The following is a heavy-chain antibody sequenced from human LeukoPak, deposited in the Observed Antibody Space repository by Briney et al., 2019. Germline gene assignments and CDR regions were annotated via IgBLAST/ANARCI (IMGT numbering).Heavy chain of an antibody. D-gene: IGHD2-2*01. CDR1: GGSVSSGSYY. J-gene: IGHJ6*02. Sequence: NPSETLSLTCTVSGGSVSSGSYYWSWIRQPPGKGLEWIGYIYYSGSTNYNPSLKSRVTMSVDTSKNQFSLKLSSVTAADTAVYYCVGTAARNYYYGMDVWGQGTTVTVSS. CDR2: IYYSGST. V-gene: IGHV4-61*01. CDR3: VGTAARNYYYGMDV.